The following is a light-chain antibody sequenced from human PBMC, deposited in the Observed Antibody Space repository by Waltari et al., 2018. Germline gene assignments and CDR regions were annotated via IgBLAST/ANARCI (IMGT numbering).Light chain of an antibody. CDR2: QDV. CDR1: DLEKKY. Sequence: SYDLTQSPSVSVSPGQTASITCSGHDLEKKYVCWYQQKPGQSPVLLIYQDVRRPSECPERFSGSNSGNTATLTISGTQPMDEADYYCQVWDSGAAGVFGTGTKVTVL. J-gene: IGLJ1*01. V-gene: IGLV3-1*01. CDR3: QVWDSGAAGV.